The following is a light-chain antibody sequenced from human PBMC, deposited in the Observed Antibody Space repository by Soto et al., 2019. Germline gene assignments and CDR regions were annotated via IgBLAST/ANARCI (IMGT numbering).Light chain of an antibody. V-gene: IGLV2-11*01. J-gene: IGLJ3*02. CDR3: CSYAGSYTKV. Sequence: QSALTQPRSVSGSPGQSVTISCTGTSSDVGGYNFVSWYQHHPGKAPKLMIYDVNKRPSGVPDRFSGSKSGNTASLTISGLQAEDEADYYCCSYAGSYTKVFGGGTKLTFL. CDR2: DVN. CDR1: SSDVGGYNF.